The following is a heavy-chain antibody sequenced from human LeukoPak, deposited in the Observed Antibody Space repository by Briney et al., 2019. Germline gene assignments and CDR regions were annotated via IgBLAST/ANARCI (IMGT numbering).Heavy chain of an antibody. Sequence: WDTLSLTCTVSGGAFSSSSYYWGWIPQPPGKGLEWVGEINHSGSTNYNPSLKSRVTISVDTSKNQFSLKLSSVTAADTAVYYCARDGKRYGYYFQYYYSGMDVWGQGTTVTVSS. CDR3: ARDGKRYGYYFQYYYSGMDV. CDR2: INHSGST. J-gene: IGHJ6*02. D-gene: IGHD4-17*01. V-gene: IGHV4-39*07. CDR1: GGAFSSSSYY.